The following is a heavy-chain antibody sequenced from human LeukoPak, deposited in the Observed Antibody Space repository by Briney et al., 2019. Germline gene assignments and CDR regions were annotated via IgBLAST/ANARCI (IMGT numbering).Heavy chain of an antibody. D-gene: IGHD6-13*01. Sequence: PSETLSLTCTVSGASIRSYYWSWIRQPAGKGLERIGRVSPSGNINYIPSLKCQVSMSVDASKNQFSLKLTSVTAADTAVYYCARDSRDSSPWYFDIWGRGTLVTVSS. CDR1: GASIRSYY. CDR3: ARDSRDSSPWYFDI. J-gene: IGHJ2*01. CDR2: VSPSGNI. V-gene: IGHV4-4*07.